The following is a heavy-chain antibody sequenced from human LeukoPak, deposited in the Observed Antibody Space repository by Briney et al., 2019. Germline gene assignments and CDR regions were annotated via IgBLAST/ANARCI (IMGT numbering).Heavy chain of an antibody. CDR3: AKPQSRGVGLDDAFDI. CDR2: ISWNSGSI. CDR1: GFTFDDYA. V-gene: IGHV3-9*03. Sequence: GGSLRLSCAASGFTFDDYAMHWVRQAPGEGLEWVSGISWNSGSIGYADSVKGRFTISRDNAKNSLYLQMNSLRAEDMALYYCAKPQSRGVGLDDAFDIWGQGTMVTVSS. J-gene: IGHJ3*02. D-gene: IGHD3-16*01.